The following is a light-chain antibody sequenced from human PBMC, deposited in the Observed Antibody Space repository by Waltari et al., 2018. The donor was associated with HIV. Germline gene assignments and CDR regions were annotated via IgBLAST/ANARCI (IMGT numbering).Light chain of an antibody. CDR2: KDT. CDR1: KLGDNY. V-gene: IGLV3-1*01. CDR3: QAWDSSAVV. J-gene: IGLJ2*01. Sequence: SYELTQPPSVSVSPGQTATITCSGDKLGDNYVSWYQQRPGQSPVLGSYKDTGRPSGIPERRSGSNSGNTANLTISGTQAMDEADYYCQAWDSSAVVFGGGTKLTVL.